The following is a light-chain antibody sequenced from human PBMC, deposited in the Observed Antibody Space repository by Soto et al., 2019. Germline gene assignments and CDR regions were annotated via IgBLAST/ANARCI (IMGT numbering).Light chain of an antibody. Sequence: QSVLTQPPSVSGAPGQRVTISCTGSSSNIGAGYDVHWYQQLPGTPPKLLMYGNSNRPSGVPHRFSGSKSGTSASLAITGLQADDEADYYCQSYDSSLSAYVVFGGGTKLTVL. CDR2: GNS. J-gene: IGLJ2*01. CDR3: QSYDSSLSAYVV. V-gene: IGLV1-40*01. CDR1: SSNIGAGYD.